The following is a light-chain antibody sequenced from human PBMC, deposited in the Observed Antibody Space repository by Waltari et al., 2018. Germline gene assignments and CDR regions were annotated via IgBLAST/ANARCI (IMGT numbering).Light chain of an antibody. CDR3: QQYGSSPLT. CDR2: AAS. CDR1: QSVSSNF. Sequence: EIVLTQSPGTLSLSPGERVTLSCRATQSVSSNFLAWYQQNPGQAPTLLIYAASSRATGIPDRFSGSGSGTDFSLTISRLEPEDFAVYYCQQYGSSPLTFGQGTRLEIK. V-gene: IGKV3-20*01. J-gene: IGKJ5*01.